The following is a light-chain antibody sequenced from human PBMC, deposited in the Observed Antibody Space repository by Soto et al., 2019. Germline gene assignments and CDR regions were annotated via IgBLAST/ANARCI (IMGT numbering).Light chain of an antibody. V-gene: IGLV2-14*01. CDR2: EVS. J-gene: IGLJ1*01. CDR3: FSYTSSGTYV. Sequence: QSPLTQPASVSGCPGPSITISCAGTSSDVGNYKYVSWYQQHPGKAPKLMIYEVSNRPSGVSNRFSGSKSGNTASLTISGLQAEDETDYYCFSYTSSGTYVFGTGTKVTVL. CDR1: SSDVGNYKY.